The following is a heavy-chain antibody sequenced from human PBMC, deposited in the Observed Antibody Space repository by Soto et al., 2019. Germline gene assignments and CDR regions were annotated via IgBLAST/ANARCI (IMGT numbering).Heavy chain of an antibody. CDR2: SSGDGTST. Sequence: EVQLVESGGGLVQPGGSLRLSCAASGFTFSSHWMHWVRQAPGKGLVWVSHSSGDGTSTSYADSVKGRSTVPRDNATNTVYLQMTSLRAEDTALYYCARGGGGFDYWGQGTLVTVSS. CDR3: ARGGGGFDY. J-gene: IGHJ4*02. V-gene: IGHV3-74*01. D-gene: IGHD3-16*01. CDR1: GFTFSSHW.